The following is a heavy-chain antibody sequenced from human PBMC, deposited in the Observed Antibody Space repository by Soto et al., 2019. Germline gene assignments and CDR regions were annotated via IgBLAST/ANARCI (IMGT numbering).Heavy chain of an antibody. CDR2: IKHDGSEI. Sequence: RGSLRLSCAASGITFSSYWTRWVRQAPGKGLEWVANIKHDGSEINYADSVKGRFTISRDNAKNSLYLQMNSRRAEDTAVYYCAITDRSCRELDYWGQGTVVTVS. J-gene: IGHJ4*02. D-gene: IGHD3-22*01. CDR1: GITFSSYW. CDR3: AITDRSCRELDY. V-gene: IGHV3-7*01.